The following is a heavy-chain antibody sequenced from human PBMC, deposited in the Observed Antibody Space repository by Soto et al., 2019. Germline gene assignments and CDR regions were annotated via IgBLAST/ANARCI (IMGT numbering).Heavy chain of an antibody. CDR2: VCYNGIT. CDR3: GRLGGLTTIPYYFGY. CDR1: GGSVCSNRFY. D-gene: IGHD3-16*01. Sequence: SGSPSLRCTLCGGSVCSNRFYWAWVRKPPGKGVVGLGIVCYNGITYYNPSRESRVTISVDKSKNQFALKLMSLSAADTAVYYCGRLGGLTTIPYYFGYLGQGALGTGSS. J-gene: IGHJ4*02. V-gene: IGHV4-39*01.